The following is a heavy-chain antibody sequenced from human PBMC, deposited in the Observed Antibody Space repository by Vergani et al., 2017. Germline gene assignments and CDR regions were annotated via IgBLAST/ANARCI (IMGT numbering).Heavy chain of an antibody. J-gene: IGHJ4*02. D-gene: IGHD5-12*01. CDR3: ARDPSASRGYSGPYYFDY. V-gene: IGHV1-69*18. CDR2: IIPIFGTA. CDR1: GYTFSNYY. Sequence: QVQVVQSGAEVKKSGASVKVSCKTSGYTFSNYYMHWVRQAPGQGLEWMGRIIPIFGTANYAQKFQGRVTITADESTSTAYMELSSLRSEDTAVYYCARDPSASRGYSGPYYFDYWGQGTLVTVSS.